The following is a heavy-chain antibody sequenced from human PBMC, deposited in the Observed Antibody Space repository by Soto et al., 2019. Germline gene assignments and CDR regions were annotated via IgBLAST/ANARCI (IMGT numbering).Heavy chain of an antibody. CDR2: IYYSGST. D-gene: IGHD3-3*01. V-gene: IGHV4-39*01. Sequence: PLETLSVRWSVSGGTISGSSDCWGWIRQPPGKGLEWIGSIYYSGSTYYNPSLKSRVTISVDTSKNQFSLKLSSVTAADTAVYYCARSNAIFGVVITLNWFDPWGQGTLVTVSS. CDR3: ARSNAIFGVVITLNWFDP. J-gene: IGHJ5*02. CDR1: GGTISGSSDC.